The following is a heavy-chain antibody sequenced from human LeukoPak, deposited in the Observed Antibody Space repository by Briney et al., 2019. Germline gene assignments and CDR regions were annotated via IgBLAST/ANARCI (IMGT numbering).Heavy chain of an antibody. D-gene: IGHD6-6*01. Sequence: ASVKVTCKASGYTFPSYFMHWVRQAPGQGLEWMGIINPTGGSTTYAQKFQGRVTMTRDTSTSTVYMELSSLRSDDTAVYYCARTAARRFDYWGQGTLVTVSS. V-gene: IGHV1-46*01. CDR2: INPTGGST. J-gene: IGHJ4*02. CDR1: GYTFPSYF. CDR3: ARTAARRFDY.